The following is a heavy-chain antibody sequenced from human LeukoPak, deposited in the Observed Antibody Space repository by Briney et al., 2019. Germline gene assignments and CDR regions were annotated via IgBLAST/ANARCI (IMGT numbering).Heavy chain of an antibody. CDR2: IKEDGSEK. Sequence: GGSLRLSCAASGFTVSSNYMSWVRQAMGKGLECVAKIKEDGSEKHYVDSVKGRFTISRDNTKNSLYLQMNSLRAEDTAVYYCARDYTGGWNDYWGQGTLVIVSS. CDR3: ARDYTGGWNDY. J-gene: IGHJ4*02. V-gene: IGHV3-7*01. D-gene: IGHD7-27*01. CDR1: GFTVSSNY.